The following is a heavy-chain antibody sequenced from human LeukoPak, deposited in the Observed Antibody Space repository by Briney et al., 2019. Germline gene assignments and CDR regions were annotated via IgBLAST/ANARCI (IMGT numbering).Heavy chain of an antibody. CDR3: ARYNWNTWFDP. Sequence: SETLSLTCTVSGGSVSSGNYYWTWIRQSPGKGLEWIAYIHYSGHTNYSPSLNSRVTISLDTSKNQFSLELSSVTAADTAVYYCARYNWNTWFDPWGQGTLVTVSS. J-gene: IGHJ5*02. CDR1: GGSVSSGNYY. V-gene: IGHV4-61*01. D-gene: IGHD1/OR15-1a*01. CDR2: IHYSGHT.